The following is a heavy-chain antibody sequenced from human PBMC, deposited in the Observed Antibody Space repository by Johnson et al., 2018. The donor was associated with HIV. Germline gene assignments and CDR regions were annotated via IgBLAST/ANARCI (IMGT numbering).Heavy chain of an antibody. Sequence: VQLVESGGGLVKPGGSLRLSCAASGFTFNNAWMNWVRQAPGTGLVWVSRIDTEGSGTTYADSVKGRFTISRDNAKNTVYLQMISLRAEDMAVYYCARSRWADDAFDGWGQGTMVTVSS. CDR1: GFTFNNAW. CDR2: IDTEGSGT. D-gene: IGHD1-26*01. J-gene: IGHJ3*01. V-gene: IGHV3-74*03. CDR3: ARSRWADDAFDG.